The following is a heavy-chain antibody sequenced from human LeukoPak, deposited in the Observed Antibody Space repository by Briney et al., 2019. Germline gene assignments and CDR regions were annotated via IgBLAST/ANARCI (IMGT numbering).Heavy chain of an antibody. J-gene: IGHJ4*02. CDR1: GYTFTDSY. V-gene: IGHV1-2*02. CDR2: INPKTGGT. D-gene: IGHD3-10*01. Sequence: GASVKVSCKASGYTFTDSYMHWVRQAPGQGLEWMGWINPKTGGTNYAQRFQGRVTMTRGTSIRTAYMELNSLRSDDTAVYYCARDGRLTIFVRGIITEGSPPKNWGQGTLVTVSS. CDR3: ARDGRLTIFVRGIITEGSPPKN.